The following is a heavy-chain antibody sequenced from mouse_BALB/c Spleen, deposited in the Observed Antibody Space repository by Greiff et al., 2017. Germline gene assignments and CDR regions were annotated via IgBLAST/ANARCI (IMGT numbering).Heavy chain of an antibody. Sequence: EVQLVESGPGLVKPSQSLSLTCSVTGYSITSGYYWNWIRQFPGNKLEWMGYISYDGSNNYNPSLKNRISITRDTSKNQFFLKLNSVTTEDPATYYCARERDRSPGFAYWGQGTLVTVSA. CDR3: ARERDRSPGFAY. CDR2: ISYDGSN. CDR1: GYSITSGYY. J-gene: IGHJ3*01. V-gene: IGHV3-6*02. D-gene: IGHD2-14*01.